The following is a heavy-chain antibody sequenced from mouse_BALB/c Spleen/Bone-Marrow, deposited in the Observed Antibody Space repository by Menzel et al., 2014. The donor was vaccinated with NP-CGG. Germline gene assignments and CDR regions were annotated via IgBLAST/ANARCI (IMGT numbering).Heavy chain of an antibody. V-gene: IGHV1-82*01. CDR3: ARSDGYRAMDY. CDR2: IFPGDGDT. CDR1: GYAFSSSC. J-gene: IGHJ4*01. D-gene: IGHD2-3*01. Sequence: VQLQQSGPELVKPEASVKISCKAPGYAFSSSCMNWVKQRPGQGLEWIGRIFPGDGDTYYKGKFKGKATLTADKSSSTAYMQLSSLTSVDSAVYFCARSDGYRAMDYWGQGTSVTVSS.